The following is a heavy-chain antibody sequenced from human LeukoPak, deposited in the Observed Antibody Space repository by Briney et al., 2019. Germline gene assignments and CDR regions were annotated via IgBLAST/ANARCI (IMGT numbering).Heavy chain of an antibody. J-gene: IGHJ4*02. CDR3: SRDRKGARRDGYHFNH. Sequence: GGSLRLSCAASGFTFSSYWMSWVRQAPGKGLEWVANIKQDGSEKYYVDSVKGRFTISRDNAKNSLYLQMNSLRAEDTAVYYRSRDRKGARRDGYHFNHWGQGTLV. V-gene: IGHV3-7*01. D-gene: IGHD5-12*01. CDR1: GFTFSSYW. CDR2: IKQDGSEK.